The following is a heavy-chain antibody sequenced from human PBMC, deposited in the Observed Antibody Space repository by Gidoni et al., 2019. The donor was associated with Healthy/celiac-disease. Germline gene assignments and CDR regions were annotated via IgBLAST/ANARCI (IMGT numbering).Heavy chain of an antibody. V-gene: IGHV3-9*01. CDR1: GFTFDDYA. D-gene: IGHD4-17*01. J-gene: IGHJ4*02. Sequence: EVQLVESGGGLVQPGRSLRLSCAASGFTFDDYAMHWVRQAPGKGLEWVSGISWNSGSIGYADAVKGRFTISRDNAKNSLYLQMNSLRAEDTALYYCAKGLFDYGDYVPFDYWGQGTLVTVSS. CDR2: ISWNSGSI. CDR3: AKGLFDYGDYVPFDY.